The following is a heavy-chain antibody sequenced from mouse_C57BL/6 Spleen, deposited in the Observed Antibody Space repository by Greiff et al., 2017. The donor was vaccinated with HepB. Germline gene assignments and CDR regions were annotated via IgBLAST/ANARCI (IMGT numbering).Heavy chain of an antibody. CDR1: GVDFSRYW. Sequence: AAEGVDFSRYWMSWVRRAPGKGLEWIGEINPDSSTINYAPSLKDKFIISRDNAKNTLYLQMSKVRSEDTALYYCARKPLTGKGAWFAYWGQGTLVTVSA. CDR2: INPDSSTI. D-gene: IGHD4-1*01. V-gene: IGHV4-1*01. CDR3: ARKPLTGKGAWFAY. J-gene: IGHJ3*01.